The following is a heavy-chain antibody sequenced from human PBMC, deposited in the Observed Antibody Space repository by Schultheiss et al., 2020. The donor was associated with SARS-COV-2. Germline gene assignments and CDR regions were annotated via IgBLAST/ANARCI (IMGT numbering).Heavy chain of an antibody. V-gene: IGHV3-73*01. CDR3: ARGLAAAGPHYFDY. J-gene: IGHJ4*02. D-gene: IGHD6-13*01. Sequence: GGSLRLSCAASGFNISGSAMHWVRQASGKGLEWVGRIRSKVNSYATAYAASVKGRFTLSRDDSKDTTYLQMNSLRAEDTAVYYCARGLAAAGPHYFDYWGQGTLVTVSS. CDR1: GFNISGSA. CDR2: IRSKVNSYAT.